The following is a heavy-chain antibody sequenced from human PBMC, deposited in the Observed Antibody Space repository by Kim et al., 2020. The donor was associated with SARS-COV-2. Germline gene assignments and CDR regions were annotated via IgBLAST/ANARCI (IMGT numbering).Heavy chain of an antibody. D-gene: IGHD6-19*01. CDR1: GFTFSSYG. CDR3: AKDSGVYSSGPSYYYYYGMDV. V-gene: IGHV3-30*18. J-gene: IGHJ6*02. CDR2: ISYDGSNK. Sequence: GGSLRLSCAASGFTFSSYGMHWVRQAPGKGLEWVAVISYDGSNKYYADSVKGRFTISRDNSKNTLYLQMNSLRAEDTAVYYCAKDSGVYSSGPSYYYYYGMDVWGQGTTVTVSS.